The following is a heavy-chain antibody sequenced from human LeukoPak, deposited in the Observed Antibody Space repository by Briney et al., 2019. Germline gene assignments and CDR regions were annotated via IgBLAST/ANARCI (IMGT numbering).Heavy chain of an antibody. CDR3: AVRIAARPIDY. V-gene: IGHV4-34*01. D-gene: IGHD6-6*01. Sequence: LETLSLTCAVYGGSFSGYYWSWIRQPPGKGLEWIGEINHSGSTNYNPSLKSRVTISVDTSKNQFSLKLSSVTAADTAVYYCAVRIAARPIDYWGQGTLVTVSS. J-gene: IGHJ4*02. CDR1: GGSFSGYY. CDR2: INHSGST.